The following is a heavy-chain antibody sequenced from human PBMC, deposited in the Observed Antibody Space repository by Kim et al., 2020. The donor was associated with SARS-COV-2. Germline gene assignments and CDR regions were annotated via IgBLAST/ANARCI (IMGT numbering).Heavy chain of an antibody. D-gene: IGHD3-10*01. CDR3: ARDAMVRGVIYYYGMDV. V-gene: IGHV3-30*07. Sequence: KGRFTIPEDNSKNTLYLQMNSLRAEDTAVYYCARDAMVRGVIYYYGMDVWGQGTTVTVSS. J-gene: IGHJ6*02.